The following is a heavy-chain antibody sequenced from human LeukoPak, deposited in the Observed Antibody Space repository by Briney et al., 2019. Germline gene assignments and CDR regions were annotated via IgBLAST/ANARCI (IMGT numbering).Heavy chain of an antibody. CDR1: GGSISSALYH. CDR3: ARQGVDMIVVGP. D-gene: IGHD3-22*01. V-gene: IGHV4-39*01. CDR2: VYYTGST. Sequence: SETLSLTCTVSGGSISSALYHWGWIRQPPGKNLEWLGSVYYTGSTHNNPSLKSRVTISVDTSKNQFSLNLSSVTAADTAVYYCARQGVDMIVVGPWGQGTLVTVSS. J-gene: IGHJ5*02.